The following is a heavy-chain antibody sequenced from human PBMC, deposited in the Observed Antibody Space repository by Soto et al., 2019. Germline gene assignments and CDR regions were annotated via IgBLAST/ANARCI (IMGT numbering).Heavy chain of an antibody. CDR3: ARRTETDYYGMDV. V-gene: IGHV5-51*01. D-gene: IGHD4-17*01. CDR1: GDSFTNYW. Sequence: GESLKISCKGSGDSFTNYWIGWVRQMPGKGLEWMGIIYPDDSDTRYSPSFQGQVTISADKSISTAYLQWSSLKASDTAMYYCARRTETDYYGMDVWGQGTTVTVSS. J-gene: IGHJ6*02. CDR2: IYPDDSDT.